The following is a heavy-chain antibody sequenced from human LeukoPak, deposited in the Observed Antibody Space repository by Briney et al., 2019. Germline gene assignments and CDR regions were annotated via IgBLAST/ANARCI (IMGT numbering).Heavy chain of an antibody. CDR3: AKVPFFYVGSGWYVGY. CDR1: GFTFSSYA. D-gene: IGHD6-19*01. CDR2: ISGSGGST. Sequence: GGSLRLSCAASGFTFSSYAMSWVRQAPGKGLEWVSAISGSGGSTYYADSVKGRFTISRDNSKNTLYLQMNSLRAEDTAVYYCAKVPFFYVGSGWYVGYWGQGTLVTVSS. V-gene: IGHV3-23*01. J-gene: IGHJ4*02.